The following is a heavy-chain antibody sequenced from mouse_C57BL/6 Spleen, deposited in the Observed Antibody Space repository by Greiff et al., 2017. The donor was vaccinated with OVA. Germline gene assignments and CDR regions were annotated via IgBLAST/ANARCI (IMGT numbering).Heavy chain of an antibody. Sequence: QVQLKQPGAELVKPGASVKMSCKASGYTFTSYWITWVKQRPGQGLEWIGDIYPGSGSTNYNEKFKSKATLTVDTSSSTAYMQLSSLTSEDSAVYYCARYDYDKAMDYWGQGTSVTVSS. CDR1: GYTFTSYW. CDR2: IYPGSGST. V-gene: IGHV1-55*01. J-gene: IGHJ4*01. CDR3: ARYDYDKAMDY. D-gene: IGHD2-4*01.